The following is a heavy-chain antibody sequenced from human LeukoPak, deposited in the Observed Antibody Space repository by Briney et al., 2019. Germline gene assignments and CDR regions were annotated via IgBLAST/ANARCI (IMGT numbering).Heavy chain of an antibody. V-gene: IGHV1-46*01. CDR3: ARDMSTRVTPISYAFDV. J-gene: IGHJ3*01. D-gene: IGHD4-23*01. Sequence: GGSVKVSFKASEDTFTNYYMHWVRQAPGQGREWLGIINPNGDRTAYAQNFQGRVTMTRDASTTTFYLELSSLRSEDTAVYFCARDMSTRVTPISYAFDVWGQGTMVIVSS. CDR2: INPNGDRT. CDR1: EDTFTNYY.